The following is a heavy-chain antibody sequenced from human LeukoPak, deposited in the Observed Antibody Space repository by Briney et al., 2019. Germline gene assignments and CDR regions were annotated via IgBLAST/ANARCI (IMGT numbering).Heavy chain of an antibody. D-gene: IGHD5-18*01. CDR2: IKSKTDGGTT. V-gene: IGHV3-15*01. CDR3: TTGRWIQFDY. Sequence: PGGSLRLSCAASGFTFSSYAMSWVRQAPGKGLEWVGRIKSKTDGGTTDYAAPVKGRFTISRDDSKNTLYLQMNSLKTEDTAVYYCTTGRWIQFDYWGQGTLVTVSS. J-gene: IGHJ4*02. CDR1: GFTFSSYA.